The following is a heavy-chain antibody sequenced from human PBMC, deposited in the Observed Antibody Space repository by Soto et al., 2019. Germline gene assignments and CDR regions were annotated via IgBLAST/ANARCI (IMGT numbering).Heavy chain of an antibody. CDR2: INYSGSNI. J-gene: IGHJ4*02. CDR3: ASEALCGADCYFFEY. D-gene: IGHD2-21*02. Sequence: GGSLRLSCAGSGFTFRNSEMFWVRQAPGKGLEWVSKINYSGSNIYYSKSVKGRFTISRDNAKNSLYLQMNSLTDEDTAIYFCASEALCGADCYFFEYWGPGTLVTVSS. V-gene: IGHV3-48*03. CDR1: GFTFRNSE.